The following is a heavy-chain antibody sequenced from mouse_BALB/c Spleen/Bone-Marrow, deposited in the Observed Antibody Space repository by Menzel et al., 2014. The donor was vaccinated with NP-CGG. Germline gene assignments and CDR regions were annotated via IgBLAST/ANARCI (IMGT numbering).Heavy chain of an antibody. CDR3: GKHGGNYEFAY. D-gene: IGHD2-1*01. CDR1: GFSLTDYG. CDR2: IWGGGGT. V-gene: IGHV2-6-5*01. J-gene: IGHJ3*01. Sequence: VKVVESGPGLVAPSQSLSITCTVSGFSLTDYGVSWIRQPPEKGLEWLGVIWGGGGTYYNSGLKSRLGISKDISKSQVFLKMNSQQTDDTAIYYCGKHGGNYEFAYWGQGTLVTVSA.